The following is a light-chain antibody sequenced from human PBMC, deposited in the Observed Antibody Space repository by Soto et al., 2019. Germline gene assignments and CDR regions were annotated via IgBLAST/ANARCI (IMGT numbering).Light chain of an antibody. Sequence: QSALTQPRSVSGSPGQAVTISCTGTSSDVGGYNYVSWYQQYPGKAPKLIIYDVSKRPSGVPDRFSGSKSGNTASLTISGLQAEDEADYYCCSYAGSYTLRVFGGGTQLTVL. CDR1: SSDVGGYNY. CDR2: DVS. CDR3: CSYAGSYTLRV. V-gene: IGLV2-11*01. J-gene: IGLJ3*02.